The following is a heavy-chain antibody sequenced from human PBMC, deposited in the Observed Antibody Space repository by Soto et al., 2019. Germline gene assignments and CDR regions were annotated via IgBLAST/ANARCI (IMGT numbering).Heavy chain of an antibody. J-gene: IGHJ3*02. V-gene: IGHV3-73*01. CDR3: TRPGQGRFDAFDI. Sequence: GESLKISCAASGFTFSGSAMHWVRQASGKGLEWVGRIRSKANSYATAYAASVKGRFTISRDDSKNTAYLQMNSLKTEDTAVYYCTRPGQGRFDAFDIWGQGTMVTVSS. CDR1: GFTFSGSA. D-gene: IGHD1-26*01. CDR2: IRSKANSYAT.